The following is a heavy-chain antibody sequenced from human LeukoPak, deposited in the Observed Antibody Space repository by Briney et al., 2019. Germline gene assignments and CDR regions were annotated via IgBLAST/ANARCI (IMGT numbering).Heavy chain of an antibody. D-gene: IGHD3-22*01. CDR2: IYYSGGT. Sequence: SETLSLTCTVSGGSISSSSYCWGWIRQPPGKGLEWIGSIYYSGGTYYNPSLKSRVTISVDTSKNQFSLKLSSVTAADTAVYYCARHVDYDSSLDYWGQGTLVTVSS. J-gene: IGHJ4*02. CDR1: GGSISSSSYC. V-gene: IGHV4-39*01. CDR3: ARHVDYDSSLDY.